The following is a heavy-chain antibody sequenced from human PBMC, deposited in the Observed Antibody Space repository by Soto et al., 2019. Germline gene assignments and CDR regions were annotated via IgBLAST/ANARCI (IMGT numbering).Heavy chain of an antibody. V-gene: IGHV3-48*01. J-gene: IGHJ5*02. CDR3: AGHGGQWLNWFDP. CDR2: ISSSSSTI. CDR1: GFTFSSYD. Sequence: EVQLVESGGGLVQPGGSLRLSCAASGFTFSSYDINWVRQAPGKGLEWVSYISSSSSTIYYADSVKGRFTISRDNAKNSLYLQMNSLRAEDTAVYYCAGHGGQWLNWFDPWGQGILVTVSS. D-gene: IGHD6-19*01.